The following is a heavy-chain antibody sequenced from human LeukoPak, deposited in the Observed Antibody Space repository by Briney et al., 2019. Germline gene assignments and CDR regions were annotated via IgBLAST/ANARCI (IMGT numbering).Heavy chain of an antibody. Sequence: SETLSLTCAVYGGSFSGYYWSWIRQPPGKGLEWIGEINHSGSTNYNPSLKSRVTISVDTSKNQFSLKLSSVTAADTAVYYCAKTSPLYCSGGSCYNSYYYYMDVWGKGTTVTVSS. D-gene: IGHD2-15*01. CDR1: GGSFSGYY. CDR2: INHSGST. J-gene: IGHJ6*03. V-gene: IGHV4-34*01. CDR3: AKTSPLYCSGGSCYNSYYYYMDV.